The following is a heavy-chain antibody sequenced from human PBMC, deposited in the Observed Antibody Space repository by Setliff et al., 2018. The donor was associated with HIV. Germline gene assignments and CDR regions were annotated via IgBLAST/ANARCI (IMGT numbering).Heavy chain of an antibody. J-gene: IGHJ4*02. D-gene: IGHD4-17*01. Sequence: ASETLSLTCGVSGYSISSDYCWGWIRQPPGKGLEWIGNMCHGGSTYYNPSLKSRVTISVDTSKNQFSLNLRSVTAADTAVYYCARDPPGYGDSKDYWGQGKLVTVSS. CDR1: GYSISSDYC. V-gene: IGHV4-38-2*02. CDR3: ARDPPGYGDSKDY. CDR2: MCHGGST.